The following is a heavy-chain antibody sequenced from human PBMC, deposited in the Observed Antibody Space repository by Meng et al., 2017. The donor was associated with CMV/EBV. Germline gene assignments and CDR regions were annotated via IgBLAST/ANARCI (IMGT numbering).Heavy chain of an antibody. CDR1: GFTFSSYS. V-gene: IGHV3-48*04. CDR3: AREKGALDY. CDR2: ISSSSSTI. J-gene: IGHJ4*02. D-gene: IGHD3-16*01. Sequence: LSLTCAASGFTFSSYSMNWVRQAPGKGLEWVSYISSSSSTIYYADSVKGRFTISRDNAKNSLYLQMNSLRAEDTAVYYCAREKGALDYWGQGTLVTVSS.